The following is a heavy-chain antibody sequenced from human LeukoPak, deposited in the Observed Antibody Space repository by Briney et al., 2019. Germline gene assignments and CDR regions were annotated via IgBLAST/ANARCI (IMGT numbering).Heavy chain of an antibody. CDR3: TKDMEWGMDV. Sequence: GGSLRLSCAASGFTFDRHTMHWVRQPPGKGPEWVSLIGWDGTNIDYADSVRGRFTISRDNSKNFVYLQMHSLRTEDTALYYCTKDMEWGMDVWGQGTTVIVSS. D-gene: IGHD3-3*01. J-gene: IGHJ6*02. V-gene: IGHV3-43*01. CDR1: GFTFDRHT. CDR2: IGWDGTNI.